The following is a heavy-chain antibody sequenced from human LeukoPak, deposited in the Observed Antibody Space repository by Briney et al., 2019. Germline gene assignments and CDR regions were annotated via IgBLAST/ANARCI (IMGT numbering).Heavy chain of an antibody. CDR1: GYTFTSYY. J-gene: IGHJ6*03. CDR3: ARSGGYYFYMDV. D-gene: IGHD1-26*01. Sequence: ASVKVSCKASGYTFTSYYMHWVRQAPGQGLEWMGIINPSGGSTSYAQKFQGRVTMTRDMSTSTAYMELRNLKSDDTAVYYCARSGGYYFYMDVWGKGTTVTVSS. CDR2: INPSGGST. V-gene: IGHV1-46*01.